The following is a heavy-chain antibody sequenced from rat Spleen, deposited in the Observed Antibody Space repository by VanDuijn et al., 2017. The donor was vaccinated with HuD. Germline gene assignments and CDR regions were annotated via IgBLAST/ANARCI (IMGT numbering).Heavy chain of an antibody. CDR2: LSYDATAP. V-gene: IGHV5-29*01. Sequence: EVQLVESDGGLVQPGRSLKLSCAASGFSFSDYYMAWVRQAPTKGLEWVATLSYDATAPYYRDSVKGRFTISRDNAKSTLYLQLDSLTSDDTATYDCVRQRWDVMDAWGQGASVTVSS. CDR3: VRQRWDVMDA. CDR1: GFSFSDYY. J-gene: IGHJ4*01.